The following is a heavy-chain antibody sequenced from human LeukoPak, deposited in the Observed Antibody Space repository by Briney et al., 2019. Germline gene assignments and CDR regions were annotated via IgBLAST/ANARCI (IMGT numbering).Heavy chain of an antibody. CDR2: IKQDGSEK. CDR3: ASPSLPHEPYYYYGMDV. Sequence: PGGSLRLSCAASGFTFSIYWMSWVRQAPGKGLEWVANIKQDGSEKYYVDSVKGRFTISRDNVKNSLYLQMDSLRAEDTAVYYCASPSLPHEPYYYYGMDVWGQGTTVTVSS. D-gene: IGHD1-14*01. V-gene: IGHV3-7*02. CDR1: GFTFSIYW. J-gene: IGHJ6*02.